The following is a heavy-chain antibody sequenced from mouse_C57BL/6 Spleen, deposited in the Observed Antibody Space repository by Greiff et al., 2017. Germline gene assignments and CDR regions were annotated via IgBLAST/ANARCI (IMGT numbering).Heavy chain of an antibody. V-gene: IGHV3-6*01. J-gene: IGHJ4*01. CDR2: ISYDGSN. Sequence: DVQLQESGPGLVKPSQSLSLTCSVTGYSITSGYYWNWIRQFPGNKLEWMGYISYDGSNNYNPSLKNRISITRDTSKNQFFLKLNSVTTEDTATYYCAREGGGHAMDYWGQGTSVTVSS. CDR1: GYSITSGYY. D-gene: IGHD1-1*02. CDR3: AREGGGHAMDY.